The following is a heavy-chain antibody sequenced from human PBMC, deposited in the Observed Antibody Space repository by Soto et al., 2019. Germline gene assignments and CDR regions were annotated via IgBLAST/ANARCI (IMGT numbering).Heavy chain of an antibody. CDR2: IYWDDDK. CDR1: GFSLSTSGLG. CDR3: AYHNYGDYGY. J-gene: IGHJ4*02. V-gene: IGHV2-5*02. D-gene: IGHD4-17*01. Sequence: QITLKESGPTLVKPTQTLTLTCSFSGFSLSTSGLGVGWLRQPPGKALEWLALIYWDDDKRYSPSLKSRLTVTKDTSKDRVVLSMTNMDPVDTGTYYCAYHNYGDYGYWGQGTLVTVSS.